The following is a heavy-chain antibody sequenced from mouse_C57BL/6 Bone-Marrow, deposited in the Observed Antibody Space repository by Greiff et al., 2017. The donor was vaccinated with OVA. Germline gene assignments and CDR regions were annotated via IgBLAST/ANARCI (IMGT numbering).Heavy chain of an antibody. CDR3: TGDGYPAWFAY. CDR1: GFTFSNYW. CDR2: IRLKSDNYAT. D-gene: IGHD2-3*01. V-gene: IGHV6-3*01. Sequence: EVKLVESGGGLVQPGGSMKLSCVASGFTFSNYWMNWVRQSPEKGLEWVAQIRLKSDNYATNYAESVNGRFTISRDDSKSSVYLQMNNLRAEDTGIYYCTGDGYPAWFAYWGQGTLVTVSA. J-gene: IGHJ3*01.